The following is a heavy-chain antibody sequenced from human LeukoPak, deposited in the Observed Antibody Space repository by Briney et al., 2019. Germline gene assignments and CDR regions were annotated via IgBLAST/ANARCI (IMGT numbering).Heavy chain of an antibody. V-gene: IGHV3-74*01. D-gene: IGHD2-15*01. CDR3: ASGYCRGGSCYSGLFDP. J-gene: IGHJ5*02. CDR2: SNTDGSST. Sequence: GGSLRLSCAASGFTFSSYSMNWVRQAPGKGLEWVSSSNTDGSSTNYADSVKGRFTISRDNAKNTLYLQMNSLRAEDTAVYYCASGYCRGGSCYSGLFDPWGQGTLVTVSS. CDR1: GFTFSSYS.